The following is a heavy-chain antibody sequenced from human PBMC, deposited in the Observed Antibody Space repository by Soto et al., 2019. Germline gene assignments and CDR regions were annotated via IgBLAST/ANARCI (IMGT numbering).Heavy chain of an antibody. CDR1: GFTFSSYA. J-gene: IGHJ4*02. D-gene: IGHD6-13*01. Sequence: GGSLRLSCAASGFTFSSYAMSWVRQAPGKGLEWVSAISGSGGSTYYADSVKGRFTISRDNSKNTLYLQMNSLRAEDTAVYYCAKDRGIAAADHQYYFDYWGQGTLVTVSS. V-gene: IGHV3-23*01. CDR2: ISGSGGST. CDR3: AKDRGIAAADHQYYFDY.